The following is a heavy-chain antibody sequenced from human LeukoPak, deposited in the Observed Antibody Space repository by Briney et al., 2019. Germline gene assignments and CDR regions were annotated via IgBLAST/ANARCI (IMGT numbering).Heavy chain of an antibody. J-gene: IGHJ4*02. CDR2: ISSSSSYI. V-gene: IGHV3-21*01. CDR3: VRSAFLTTEFYFDY. Sequence: GGSLRLSCAASGFTFSSYSMNWVRQAPGKGLEWVSSISSSSSYIYYADSVKGRFTISRDNAKNTLYLQMNSLRAEDTAVYYCVRSAFLTTEFYFDYWGQGTLVTVSS. CDR1: GFTFSSYS. D-gene: IGHD4-11*01.